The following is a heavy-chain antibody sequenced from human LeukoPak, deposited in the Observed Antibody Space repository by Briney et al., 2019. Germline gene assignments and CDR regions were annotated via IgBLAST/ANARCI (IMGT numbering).Heavy chain of an antibody. V-gene: IGHV3-30*04. CDR2: ISYGGSDK. D-gene: IGHD3-22*01. Sequence: PGGSLRLSCAASGFTFSSYAIHWVRQSPGKGLEWVAVISYGGSDKYYADSVKGRFSISRDNSKNTVYLQMNSLRGDDTAVYYCARDHDSNGYCSSMGIWGQGTMVAVSS. CDR1: GFTFSSYA. CDR3: ARDHDSNGYCSSMGI. J-gene: IGHJ3*02.